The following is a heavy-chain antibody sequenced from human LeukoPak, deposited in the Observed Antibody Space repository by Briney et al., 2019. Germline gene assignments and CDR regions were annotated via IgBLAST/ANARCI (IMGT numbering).Heavy chain of an antibody. Sequence: SSETLSLTCAVYGGSFSGYYWGWIRQPPGKGLEWIGEINHSGSTNYNPSLKSRVTISVDTSKNQFSLKLSSVTAADTAVYYCARVPSWGALDYWGQGTLVTVSS. D-gene: IGHD3-16*01. CDR1: GGSFSGYY. CDR2: INHSGST. J-gene: IGHJ4*02. V-gene: IGHV4-34*01. CDR3: ARVPSWGALDY.